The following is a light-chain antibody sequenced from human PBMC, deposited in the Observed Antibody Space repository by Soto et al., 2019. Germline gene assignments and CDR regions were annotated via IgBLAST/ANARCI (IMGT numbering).Light chain of an antibody. CDR1: QSVSSSY. CDR2: GAS. Sequence: EIVLTQSPGTLSLSPGERATLSCRASQSVSSSYLAWYQQKPGQAPRLRIYGASSRATGIPDRFSGSGSGTDFTLTISRLEPEDFAVYYCQQYGRSPWTFGLGTKVEIK. J-gene: IGKJ1*01. V-gene: IGKV3-20*01. CDR3: QQYGRSPWT.